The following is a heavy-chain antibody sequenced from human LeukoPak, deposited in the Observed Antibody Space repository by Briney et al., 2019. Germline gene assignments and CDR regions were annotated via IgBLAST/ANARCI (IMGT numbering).Heavy chain of an antibody. Sequence: SETLSLTCTVSGGSISSSSYYWGWIRQPPGKGLEWIGSIYYSGSTYYNPSLKSRVTISVDTSKNQFSLKLSSVTAADTAVYYCARARDGYNYWFDPWGQGTLVTVSS. CDR3: ARARDGYNYWFDP. V-gene: IGHV4-39*07. J-gene: IGHJ5*02. CDR2: IYYSGST. D-gene: IGHD5-24*01. CDR1: GGSISSSSYY.